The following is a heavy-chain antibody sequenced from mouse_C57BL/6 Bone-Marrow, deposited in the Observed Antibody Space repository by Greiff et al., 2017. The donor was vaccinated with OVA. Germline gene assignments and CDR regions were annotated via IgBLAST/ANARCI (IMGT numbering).Heavy chain of an antibody. D-gene: IGHD2-4*01. V-gene: IGHV1-55*01. J-gene: IGHJ3*01. CDR2: IYPGSGST. Sequence: QVQLQQPGAELVKPGASVKMSCKASGYTFTSYWITWVKQRPEQGLEWIGDIYPGSGSTKYNEKFKSKATLTVDTSSSTAYMQLSSLTSEDSAVYYCARGGDYDGFAYWGQGTLVTVSA. CDR3: ARGGDYDGFAY. CDR1: GYTFTSYW.